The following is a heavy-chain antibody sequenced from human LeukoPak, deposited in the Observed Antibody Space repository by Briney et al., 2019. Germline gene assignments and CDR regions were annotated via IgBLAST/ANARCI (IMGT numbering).Heavy chain of an antibody. V-gene: IGHV3-48*04. D-gene: IGHD3-22*01. CDR2: ISSSGSTI. CDR1: GFTFSSYW. J-gene: IGHJ4*02. Sequence: PGGSLRLSCAASGFTFSSYWMSWVRQAPGKGLEWVSYISSSGSTIYYADSVKGRFTISRDNAKNSLYLQMNSLRAEDTAVYYCARDAAITTWFDYWGQGTLVTVSS. CDR3: ARDAAITTWFDY.